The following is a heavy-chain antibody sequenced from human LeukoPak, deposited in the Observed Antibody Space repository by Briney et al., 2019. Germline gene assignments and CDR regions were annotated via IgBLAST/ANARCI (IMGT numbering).Heavy chain of an antibody. Sequence: PGGSLRLSCAASGFTFSDYYMSWIRQAPGKGLEWIGEIYHSGSTNYNPSLKSRVTISVDTSKNQFSLKLSSVTAADTAVYYCARGQYYDFWSGYFPNAFDIWGQGTMVTVSS. CDR1: GFTFSDYY. V-gene: IGHV4-34*01. CDR3: ARGQYYDFWSGYFPNAFDI. CDR2: IYHSGST. J-gene: IGHJ3*02. D-gene: IGHD3-3*01.